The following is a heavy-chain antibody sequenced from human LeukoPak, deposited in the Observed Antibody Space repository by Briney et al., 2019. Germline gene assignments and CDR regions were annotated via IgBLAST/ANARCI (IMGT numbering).Heavy chain of an antibody. CDR1: GGSFSGYY. V-gene: IGHV4-34*01. D-gene: IGHD7-27*01. Sequence: PSETLSLTCAVYGGSFSGYYWSWIRQPPGKGLEWIGEINHSGSTNYNPSLKSRVTISVDTSKNQFSLKLSSVTAADTAVYYCARGNWGSYAFDIWGQGTMVTVSS. J-gene: IGHJ3*02. CDR3: ARGNWGSYAFDI. CDR2: INHSGST.